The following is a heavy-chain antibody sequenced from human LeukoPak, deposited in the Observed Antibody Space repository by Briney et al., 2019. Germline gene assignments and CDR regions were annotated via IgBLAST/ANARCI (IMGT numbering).Heavy chain of an antibody. CDR2: IYYSGST. CDR3: AREGCSSTSCYFPDYYYYGMDV. Sequence: SETLSLTCTVSGGSISSGGYYWSWIRQHPGKGLEWIGYIYYSGSTYYNPSLKSRVTISVDTSKNQFSLKLSSVTAADTAVYYCAREGCSSTSCYFPDYYYYGMDVWGQGTTVTVSS. CDR1: GGSISSGGYY. D-gene: IGHD2-2*01. J-gene: IGHJ6*02. V-gene: IGHV4-31*03.